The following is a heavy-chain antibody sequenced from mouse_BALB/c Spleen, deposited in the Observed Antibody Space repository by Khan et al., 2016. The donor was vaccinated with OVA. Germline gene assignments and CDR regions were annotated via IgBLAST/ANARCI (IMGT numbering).Heavy chain of an antibody. D-gene: IGHD1-1*01. J-gene: IGHJ2*01. V-gene: IGHV3-2*02. Sequence: VQLKQSGPGLVKPSQSLSLTCTVTGYSITSGYAWNWIRQFPGNKLEWMGYISYSGVTSYTSSLKSRISITRDTSKNQFFLQLNSVTTEDTATYYCARGNYYGYYFDYWGQGTTLTVSS. CDR2: ISYSGVT. CDR3: ARGNYYGYYFDY. CDR1: GYSITSGYA.